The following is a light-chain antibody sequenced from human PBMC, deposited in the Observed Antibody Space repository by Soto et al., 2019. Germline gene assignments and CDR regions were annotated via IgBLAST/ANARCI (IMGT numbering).Light chain of an antibody. CDR3: LLSYSGAAV. CDR1: TGAVTSGHY. Sequence: QTVVTQESSLTVSPGGTVTLTCGSSTGAVTSGHYPYWFQQKPGQAPRTLIFDTNKKHSWTPARFSGSILGGKAALTLSGAQPEDEADYYCLLSYSGAAVFGGGTQLTVL. CDR2: DTN. V-gene: IGLV7-46*01. J-gene: IGLJ7*01.